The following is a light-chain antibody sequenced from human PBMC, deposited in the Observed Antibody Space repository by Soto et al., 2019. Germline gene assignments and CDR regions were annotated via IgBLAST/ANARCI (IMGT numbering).Light chain of an antibody. Sequence: QSALTQPASVSGSPGQSITISCTGTSGDVGYHKYVSWYQQHPGKAPKLLIYEVTNRPSGVSNRFSGSKSGNTASLTISGLQAEDEAHYSCSSSTISSTLYVFGTGTKLTVL. V-gene: IGLV2-14*01. J-gene: IGLJ1*01. CDR1: SGDVGYHKY. CDR3: SSSTISSTLYV. CDR2: EVT.